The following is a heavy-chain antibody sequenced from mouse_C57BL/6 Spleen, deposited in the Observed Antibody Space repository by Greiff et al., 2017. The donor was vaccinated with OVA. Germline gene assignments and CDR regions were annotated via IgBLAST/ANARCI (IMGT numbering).Heavy chain of an antibody. J-gene: IGHJ3*01. V-gene: IGHV5-4*01. D-gene: IGHD2-3*01. CDR3: ARDQMAY. Sequence: EVQVVESGGGLVKPGGSLKLSCAASGFTFSSYAMSWVRQTPEKRLEWVATISDGGSYTYYPDNVKGRFTISRDNAKNNLYLQMSHLKSEDTAMYYCARDQMAYWGQGTLVTVSA. CDR1: GFTFSSYA. CDR2: ISDGGSYT.